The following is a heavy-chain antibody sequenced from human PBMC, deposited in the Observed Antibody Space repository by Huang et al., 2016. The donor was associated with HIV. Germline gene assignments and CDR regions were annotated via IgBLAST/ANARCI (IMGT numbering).Heavy chain of an antibody. D-gene: IGHD2-2*02. CDR2: IYYSGST. CDR3: ARDTDGGRTFDI. Sequence: QVQLQESGPGLVKPSQTLSLTCTVSGGSISSDGYYWSWIRQPPGKGLEWIGYIYYSGSTYYNPSLKSRVTISVDTSKNQFSLKLSSVTAADTAVYYCARDTDGGRTFDIWGQGTMVTVSS. CDR1: GGSISSDGYY. J-gene: IGHJ3*02. V-gene: IGHV4-30-4*08.